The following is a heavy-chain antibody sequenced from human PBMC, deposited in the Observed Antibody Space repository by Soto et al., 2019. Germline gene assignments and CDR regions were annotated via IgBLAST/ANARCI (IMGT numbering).Heavy chain of an antibody. D-gene: IGHD3-3*01. CDR2: INHSGST. Sequence: LSLTCAVYGGSFSGYYWIWIRQPPGKGLEWIGEINHSGSTNYNPSLKSRVTISVDTSKNQFSLKLSSVTAADTAVYYCARDLLYYDFWSGYYRRYYNWFDPWGQGTLVTVSS. CDR1: GGSFSGYY. J-gene: IGHJ5*02. V-gene: IGHV4-34*01. CDR3: ARDLLYYDFWSGYYRRYYNWFDP.